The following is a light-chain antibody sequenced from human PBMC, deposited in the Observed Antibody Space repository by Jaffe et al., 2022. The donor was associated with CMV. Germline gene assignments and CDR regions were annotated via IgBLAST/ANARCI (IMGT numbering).Light chain of an antibody. CDR1: GSDIGAYDY. Sequence: QSALTQPPSASGSPGQSVTFSCTGTGSDIGAYDYVSWYQQHPGKAPKLIIYEITKRPSGVPDRFSGSKSGNVASLTVSGLQAEDEADYYCSSYAGSNNFEVFGGGTRLTVL. V-gene: IGLV2-8*01. CDR2: EIT. CDR3: SSYAGSNNFEV. J-gene: IGLJ3*02.